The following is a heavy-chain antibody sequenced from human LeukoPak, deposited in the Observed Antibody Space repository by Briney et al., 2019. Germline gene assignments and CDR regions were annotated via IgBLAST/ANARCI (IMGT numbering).Heavy chain of an antibody. CDR2: IYYSGST. CDR3: ARDPLTIFGVDYYYGMDV. J-gene: IGHJ6*02. V-gene: IGHV4-59*12. D-gene: IGHD3-3*01. Sequence: SETLSLTCTVSGGSISSYYWSWIRQPPGKGLEWIGYIYYSGSTNYNPSLKSRVTISVDTSKNQFSLKLSSVTAADTAVYYCARDPLTIFGVDYYYGMDVWGQGTTVTVSS. CDR1: GGSISSYY.